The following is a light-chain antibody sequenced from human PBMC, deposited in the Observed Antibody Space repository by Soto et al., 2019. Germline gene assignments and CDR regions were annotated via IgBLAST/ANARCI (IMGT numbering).Light chain of an antibody. J-gene: IGKJ1*01. V-gene: IGKV1-5*01. CDR1: QSVSGS. Sequence: DIQITQSPAALSGSVVDRVTITCRASQSVSGSLAWYQQKSGRPPKVLIYDASTLEDGVPSRFSGSGSGTEFTLSISSLQPDDFETYYCQQYETYSPTFGQGTKVDIK. CDR2: DAS. CDR3: QQYETYSPT.